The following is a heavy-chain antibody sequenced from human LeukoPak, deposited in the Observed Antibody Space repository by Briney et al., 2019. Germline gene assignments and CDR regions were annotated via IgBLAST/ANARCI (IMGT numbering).Heavy chain of an antibody. V-gene: IGHV3-48*04. D-gene: IGHD2-15*01. CDR1: GFTFSSYS. J-gene: IGHJ3*02. Sequence: GGSLRLSCAASGFTFSSYSMNWVRQAPGKGLEWVSYISSSSSTIYYADSVKGRFTISRDNAKNSLYLQMNSLRAEDTAVYYCAREGGYCSGGSCYPHDAFDIWGQGTMVTVSS. CDR3: AREGGYCSGGSCYPHDAFDI. CDR2: ISSSSSTI.